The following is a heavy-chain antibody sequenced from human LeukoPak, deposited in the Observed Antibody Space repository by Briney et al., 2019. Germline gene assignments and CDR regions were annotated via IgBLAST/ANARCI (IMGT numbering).Heavy chain of an antibody. J-gene: IGHJ4*02. CDR1: GYTFTSYG. Sequence: GASVKVSCKASGYTFTSYGIGWVRQAPGQGLEWMGWISAYNGNTNYAQKLQGRVTMTTDTSTSTAYMELRSLRSDDTAVYYCARFPHTGYSSSWYEIGDYWGQGTLVTVSS. CDR2: ISAYNGNT. CDR3: ARFPHTGYSSSWYEIGDY. V-gene: IGHV1-18*01. D-gene: IGHD6-13*01.